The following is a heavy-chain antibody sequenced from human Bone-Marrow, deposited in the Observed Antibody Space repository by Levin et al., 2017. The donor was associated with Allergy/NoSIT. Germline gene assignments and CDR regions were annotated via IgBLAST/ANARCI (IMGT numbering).Heavy chain of an antibody. D-gene: IGHD2-8*02. Sequence: GGSLRLSCAASGFTFSSYGMHWVRQAPGKGLEWVAVIWYDGSNKYYADSVKGRFTISRDNSKNTLYLQMNSLRAEDTAVYYCARDFCTGGVCSTLDYWGQGTLVTVSS. CDR3: ARDFCTGGVCSTLDY. J-gene: IGHJ4*02. CDR2: IWYDGSNK. V-gene: IGHV3-33*01. CDR1: GFTFSSYG.